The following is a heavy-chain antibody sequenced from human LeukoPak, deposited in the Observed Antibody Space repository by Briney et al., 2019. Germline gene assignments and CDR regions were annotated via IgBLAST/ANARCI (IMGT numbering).Heavy chain of an antibody. CDR2: ISISGYST. Sequence: PGGSLRLSCAASGFTFSGYAMTWVRRAPGKGLEWISYISISGYSTYYADSVKGRFTISRDNAKNSLYLQMNNLRPEDTAFYHCARRYDFWSGYYGWFDPWGQGTLVTVSS. CDR3: ARRYDFWSGYYGWFDP. J-gene: IGHJ5*02. CDR1: GFTFSGYA. V-gene: IGHV3-48*03. D-gene: IGHD3-3*01.